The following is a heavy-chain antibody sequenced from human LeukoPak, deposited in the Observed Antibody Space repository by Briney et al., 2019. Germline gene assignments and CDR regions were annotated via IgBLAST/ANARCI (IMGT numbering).Heavy chain of an antibody. D-gene: IGHD3-3*01. V-gene: IGHV4-39*01. Sequence: SETLSLTCTVSGGSINSNNYYWGWIRQPPGKGLEWIGGIYSSGSAYYNPSLKSRVTISVDTSKNQFSLRLSSVTAADTAVYYCQSRYLEWLLEYWGQGTLVTVSS. CDR3: QSRYLEWLLEY. CDR2: IYSSGSA. CDR1: GGSINSNNYY. J-gene: IGHJ4*02.